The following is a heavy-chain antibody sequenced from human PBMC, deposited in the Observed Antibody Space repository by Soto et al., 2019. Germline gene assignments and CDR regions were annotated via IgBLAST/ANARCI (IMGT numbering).Heavy chain of an antibody. CDR1: GYTLTELS. CDR2: VDPEDGET. D-gene: IGHD3-10*01. CDR3: ATGGRLVRGVIITSWDY. V-gene: IGHV1-24*01. Sequence: ASVKVSCKVSGYTLTELSMHWVRQAPGKGLEWMGGVDPEDGETIYAQKFQGRVTMTEDTSTDTAYMELSSLRSEDTAVYYCATGGRLVRGVIITSWDYWGQGTLVTVSS. J-gene: IGHJ4*02.